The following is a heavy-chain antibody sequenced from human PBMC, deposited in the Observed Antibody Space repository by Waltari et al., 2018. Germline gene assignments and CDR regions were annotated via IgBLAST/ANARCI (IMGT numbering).Heavy chain of an antibody. CDR3: VLPSSSSGGSFDY. CDR2: INPNSGGT. J-gene: IGHJ4*02. Sequence: QVQLVQSGAEVKKPGASVKVSCQASGYPFTGYYVHWVRQAPGQGLEWMGWINPNSGGTNYAQKFQGRVTMTRDTSISTAYMELSRLRSDDTAVYYCVLPSSSSGGSFDYWGQGTLVTVSS. CDR1: GYPFTGYY. D-gene: IGHD6-6*01. V-gene: IGHV1-2*02.